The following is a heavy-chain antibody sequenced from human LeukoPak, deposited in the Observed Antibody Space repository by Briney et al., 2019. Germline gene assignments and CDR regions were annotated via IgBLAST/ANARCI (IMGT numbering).Heavy chain of an antibody. V-gene: IGHV3-7*01. CDR2: INGDTSEI. J-gene: IGHJ2*01. Sequence: GGSLRLSCAASGFTFSMSWMTWVRQAPGKGLEWVASINGDTSEIHYVDSVKGRFTISRDNTKDSLYLQMNSLTAEDTAMYYCAKPSPYYYDTSGYYRYWYFDLWGRGTLVTVSS. D-gene: IGHD3-22*01. CDR3: AKPSPYYYDTSGYYRYWYFDL. CDR1: GFTFSMSW.